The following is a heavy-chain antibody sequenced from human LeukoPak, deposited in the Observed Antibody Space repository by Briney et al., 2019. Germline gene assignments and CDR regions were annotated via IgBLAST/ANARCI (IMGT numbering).Heavy chain of an antibody. Sequence: PGGSLRLSCAASRFTFSSYAMSWVRQAPGKGLEWVSAFSGSGGSTYYADSVKGRFTFSRDNSKNTLYLQMNSLRAEDSAVYYCAKVAVVGATTSYFDYWGQGTLVTVSS. CDR3: AKVAVVGATTSYFDY. CDR2: FSGSGGST. J-gene: IGHJ4*02. V-gene: IGHV3-23*01. D-gene: IGHD1-26*01. CDR1: RFTFSSYA.